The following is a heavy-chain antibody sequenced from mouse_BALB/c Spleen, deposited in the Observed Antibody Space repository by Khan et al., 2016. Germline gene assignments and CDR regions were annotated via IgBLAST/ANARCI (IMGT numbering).Heavy chain of an antibody. V-gene: IGHV1S29*02. CDR1: GYTFTDYN. J-gene: IGHJ2*01. CDR2: IYPYNGDS. D-gene: IGHD2-3*01. Sequence: VQLKQSGPELVKPGASVKISCKASGYTFTDYNMHWVKQSHGKSLEWIGYIYPYNGDSGCNQKFKSKATLTVDNSSSTAYMELRSLTSEDSAVEYCARSGGWLFDYWGQGTTLTVSS. CDR3: ARSGGWLFDY.